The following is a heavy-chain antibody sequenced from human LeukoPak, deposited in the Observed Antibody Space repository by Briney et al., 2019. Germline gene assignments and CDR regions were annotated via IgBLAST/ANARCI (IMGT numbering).Heavy chain of an antibody. CDR1: GFTFSSYS. J-gene: IGHJ3*02. CDR2: ISSSSSYI. V-gene: IGHV3-21*01. Sequence: GGSLRLSCAASGFTFSSYSMNWVRQAPGKGLEWVSSISSSSSYIYYADSVKGRFTISRDNAKNSLYLQMNSLRADDTAVYYCARRITMVRGAPVGAFDIWGQGTMVTVSS. CDR3: ARRITMVRGAPVGAFDI. D-gene: IGHD3-10*01.